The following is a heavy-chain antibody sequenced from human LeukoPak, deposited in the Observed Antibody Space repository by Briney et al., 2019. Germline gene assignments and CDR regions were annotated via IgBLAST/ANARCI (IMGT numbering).Heavy chain of an antibody. CDR1: GFTFSSYA. J-gene: IGHJ4*02. Sequence: PGGSLRLSCAASGFTFSSYAMHWVRQAPGKGLEWVAVIWYDGSNKYYADSVKGRFTISRDNSKNTLYLQMNSLRAEDTAVYYCARDLVVGATMYPDYWGQGTLVTVSS. V-gene: IGHV3-33*08. D-gene: IGHD1-26*01. CDR3: ARDLVVGATMYPDY. CDR2: IWYDGSNK.